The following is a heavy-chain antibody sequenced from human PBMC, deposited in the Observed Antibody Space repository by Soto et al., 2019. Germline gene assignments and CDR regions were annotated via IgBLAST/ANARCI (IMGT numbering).Heavy chain of an antibody. CDR1: GSTFSSYA. D-gene: IGHD3-16*01. Sequence: QVQLVQSGAEVKKPGSSVKVSCKASGSTFSSYAISWVRQAPGQGLEWMGGIIHIFGTANYAQKFQGRVTITAEESNSTAYMELSSLRSEDTAVYYCASDRRRRGGVWGQGSKVTVSS. CDR3: ASDRRRRGGV. CDR2: IIHIFGTA. J-gene: IGHJ6*02. V-gene: IGHV1-69*01.